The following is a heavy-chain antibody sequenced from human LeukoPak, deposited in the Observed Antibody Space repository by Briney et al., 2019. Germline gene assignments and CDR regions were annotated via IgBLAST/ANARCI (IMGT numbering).Heavy chain of an antibody. CDR3: ARGDDILTLDY. Sequence: ASVKVSCKTSGYTFTNYGINWVRQAPGQGLEWMGWISAYTGNTNYAQKFQGRVTMTADTSTSTAYMELRSLRSDDTAVYYCARGDDILTLDYWGQGTLVTVSS. D-gene: IGHD3-9*01. V-gene: IGHV1-18*01. CDR2: ISAYTGNT. CDR1: GYTFTNYG. J-gene: IGHJ4*02.